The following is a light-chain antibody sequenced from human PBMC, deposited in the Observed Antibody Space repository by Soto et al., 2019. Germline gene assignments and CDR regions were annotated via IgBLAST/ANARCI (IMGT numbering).Light chain of an antibody. Sequence: DIQMTQSPSSLSASVGDRVTITCQASQDISNYLNWYQQKPGKAPKLLIYDASNLETGVPSRFSGSGSGTDLTFTISSLQPEDIATYDCQQYDNLLFTFGPGTKVDIK. CDR3: QQYDNLLFT. V-gene: IGKV1-33*01. CDR2: DAS. CDR1: QDISNY. J-gene: IGKJ3*01.